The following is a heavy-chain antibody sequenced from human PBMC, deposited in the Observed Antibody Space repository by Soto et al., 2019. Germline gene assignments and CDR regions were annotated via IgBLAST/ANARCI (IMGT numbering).Heavy chain of an antibody. V-gene: IGHV3-30*04. CDR2: ISYDGRDK. CDR3: ARDPYDSSGYLDY. D-gene: IGHD3-22*01. Sequence: QVQLVESGGGVVQPGRSLRLSCAASGFTFSSYAMHWVRQAPGKGLEWVALISYDGRDKYYADTVKGRFTISRDNSKNTLYLQMNSLRAEDTAVYYCARDPYDSSGYLDYWGQGTLVTVSS. J-gene: IGHJ4*02. CDR1: GFTFSSYA.